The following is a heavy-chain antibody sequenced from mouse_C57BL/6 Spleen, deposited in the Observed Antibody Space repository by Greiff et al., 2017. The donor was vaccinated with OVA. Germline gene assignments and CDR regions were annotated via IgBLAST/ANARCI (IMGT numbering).Heavy chain of an antibody. CDR3: ARIPCENYAMDY. V-gene: IGHV8-8*01. CDR1: GFSLSTFGMG. J-gene: IGHJ4*01. Sequence: QVTLKVSGPGILQPSQTLSLTCSFSGFSLSTFGMGVGWLRQPSGQGWEWLAHIWWDDDKYYNPALKRRPIISQDTSKTQVFLKIANVNTASTATSYCARIPCENYAMDYWGQGTSVTVSS. CDR2: IWWDDDK.